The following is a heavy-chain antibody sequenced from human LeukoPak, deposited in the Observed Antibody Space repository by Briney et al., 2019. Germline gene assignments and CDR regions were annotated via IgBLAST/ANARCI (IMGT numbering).Heavy chain of an antibody. CDR2: IYYSGST. J-gene: IGHJ4*02. V-gene: IGHV4-59*01. CDR3: ARVGRSGYDPNYFDY. CDR1: GGSFSDYY. Sequence: SETLSLTCEVYGGSFSDYYWSWIRQSPGKGLEWIGYIYYSGSTNYNPSLKSRVTISVDTSKNQFSLKLSSVTAADTAVYYCARVGRSGYDPNYFDYWGQGTLVTVSS. D-gene: IGHD5-12*01.